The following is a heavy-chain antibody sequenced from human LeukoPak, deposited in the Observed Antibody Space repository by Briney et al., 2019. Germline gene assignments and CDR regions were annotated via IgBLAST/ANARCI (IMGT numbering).Heavy chain of an antibody. CDR3: ASAREGYSVFYYYYYMDV. CDR1: VGSTSRYY. J-gene: IGHJ6*03. Sequence: PSQTLSLTSTVSVGSTSRYYWSRIPQPAGQRLKWIGRIYTSGSTNYNPSLTSRVTMSVDTSKNQFSLKLSSVTAADTAVYYCASAREGYSVFYYYYYMDVWGKGTTVTVSS. V-gene: IGHV4-4*07. D-gene: IGHD5-18*01. CDR2: IYTSGST.